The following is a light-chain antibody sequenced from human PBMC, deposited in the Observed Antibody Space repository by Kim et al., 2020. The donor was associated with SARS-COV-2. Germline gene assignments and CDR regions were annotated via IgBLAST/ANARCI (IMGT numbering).Light chain of an antibody. CDR3: QQYNKWPLT. Sequence: EIVMTQSPATLSVSPGERATLSCRASQSVSSNLAWYRQKPGQAPRLLIYGASSRATGIPARFSGSGSGTEFTLTISSLESEDFAVYYCQQYNKWPLTFGGGTKVDIK. CDR1: QSVSSN. CDR2: GAS. V-gene: IGKV3-15*01. J-gene: IGKJ4*01.